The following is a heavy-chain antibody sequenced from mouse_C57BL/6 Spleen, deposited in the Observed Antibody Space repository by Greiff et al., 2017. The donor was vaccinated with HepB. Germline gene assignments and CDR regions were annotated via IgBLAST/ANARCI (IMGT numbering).Heavy chain of an antibody. Sequence: DVKLVESGGDLVKPGGSLKLSCAASGFTFSSYGMSWVRQTPDKRLEWVATISSGGSYTYYPDSVKGRFTISRDNAKNTLYLQVSSLKSEDTAMYYCASSYDRTFYYAMDYWGQGTSVTVSS. J-gene: IGHJ4*01. CDR1: GFTFSSYG. CDR2: ISSGGSYT. V-gene: IGHV5-6*02. D-gene: IGHD2-3*01. CDR3: ASSYDRTFYYAMDY.